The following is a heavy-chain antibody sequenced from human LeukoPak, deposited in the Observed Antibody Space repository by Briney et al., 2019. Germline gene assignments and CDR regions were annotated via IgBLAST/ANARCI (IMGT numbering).Heavy chain of an antibody. CDR2: INPNSGGT. CDR1: GYTFTGYY. V-gene: IGHV1-2*02. Sequence: ASVKVSCKASGYTFTGYYKHWVRQAPAQGLEWMGWINPNSGGTNYAQKFQGRVTKTRDTSISTAYMELSRLRSDDTAVYYCAIDHAAYSSSWYDFDYWGQGTLVTVSS. J-gene: IGHJ4*02. CDR3: AIDHAAYSSSWYDFDY. D-gene: IGHD6-13*01.